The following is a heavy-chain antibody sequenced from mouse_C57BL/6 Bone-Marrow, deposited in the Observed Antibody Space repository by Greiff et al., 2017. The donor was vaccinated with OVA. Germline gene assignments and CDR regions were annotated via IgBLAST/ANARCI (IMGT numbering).Heavy chain of an antibody. J-gene: IGHJ4*01. D-gene: IGHD2-12*01. CDR1: GYTFTSYW. CDR2: IDPSDSYT. CDR3: AREGCYYSYAMDY. V-gene: IGHV1-69*01. Sequence: QVQLQQPGAELVMPGASVKLSCKASGYTFTSYWMHWVKQRPGQGLEWIGEIDPSDSYTNYNQKLKGKSTLTVDKSSSTAYMQLSSLTSEDSAVYYCAREGCYYSYAMDYWGQGTSVTVSS.